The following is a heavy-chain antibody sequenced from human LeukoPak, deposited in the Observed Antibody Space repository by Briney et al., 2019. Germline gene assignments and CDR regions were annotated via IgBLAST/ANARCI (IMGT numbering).Heavy chain of an antibody. D-gene: IGHD6-13*01. CDR1: GFTFSSYS. CDR3: ARDQQLVRLGFDY. CDR2: ISSSSSYI. Sequence: GGALRLSCAASGFTFSSYSRNWVRQAPGKGLEWVSSISSSSSYIYYADSVKRRFTISRDNAKNSLYLQMNSLRAEDTAVYYCARDQQLVRLGFDYWGQGTLVTVSS. J-gene: IGHJ4*02. V-gene: IGHV3-21*01.